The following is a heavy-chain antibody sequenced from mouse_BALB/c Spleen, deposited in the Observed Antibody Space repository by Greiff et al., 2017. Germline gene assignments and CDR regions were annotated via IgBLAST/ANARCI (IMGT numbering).Heavy chain of an antibody. V-gene: IGHV5-6-5*01. D-gene: IGHD2-14*01. Sequence: EVQGVESGGGLVKPGGSLKLSCAASGFTFSSYAMSWVRQTPEKRLEWVASISSGGSTYYPDSVKGRFTISRDNARNILYLQMSSLRSEDTAMYYCARGDYRYDGYYYAMDYWGQGTSVTVSS. CDR3: ARGDYRYDGYYYAMDY. J-gene: IGHJ4*01. CDR1: GFTFSSYA. CDR2: ISSGGST.